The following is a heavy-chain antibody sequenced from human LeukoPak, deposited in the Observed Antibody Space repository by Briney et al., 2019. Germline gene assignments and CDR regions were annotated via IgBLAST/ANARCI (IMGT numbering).Heavy chain of an antibody. CDR3: ARDLDSSGWNLDFGY. V-gene: IGHV3-33*01. Sequence: GSLRLSCAASGFTFSSHGMHWVRQAPGKGLEWVAVIWYDGSNKYYADSVKGRFTISRDNSKNMLYLQMNSLRAEDTAVYYCARDLDSSGWNLDFGYWGQGTLVTVSS. J-gene: IGHJ4*02. CDR1: GFTFSSHG. CDR2: IWYDGSNK. D-gene: IGHD6-19*01.